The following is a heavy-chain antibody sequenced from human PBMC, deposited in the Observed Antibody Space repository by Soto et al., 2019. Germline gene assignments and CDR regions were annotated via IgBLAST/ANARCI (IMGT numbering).Heavy chain of an antibody. Sequence: SESLSLSCTVSGCSINSRSYYWGWIRQSPGKGLEWIGSIYYSGSTYYNPSLKSRVAMSVDTYKNQFSLKLRSVSAADTAVYYCARQRTSVVTQAYFDDWGQGSLVTVSS. J-gene: IGHJ4*02. CDR2: IYYSGST. CDR1: GCSINSRSYY. D-gene: IGHD2-21*02. V-gene: IGHV4-39*01. CDR3: ARQRTSVVTQAYFDD.